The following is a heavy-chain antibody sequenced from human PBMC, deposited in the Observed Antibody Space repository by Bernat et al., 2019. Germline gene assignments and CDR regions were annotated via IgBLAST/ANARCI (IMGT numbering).Heavy chain of an antibody. CDR1: GFTVRNDD. CDR2: IAINGDT. D-gene: IGHD1-7*01. V-gene: IGHV3-13*01. J-gene: IGHJ2*01. CDR3: AIEEGTPGYWYFDL. Sequence: EVQLVEFGGGLVQPGGSLRLSCAAYGFTVRNDDMHWVRQAAGKGVEWVSGIAINGDTDYPDYVKGRFTISRENARNSLYLQMNSLRAEDTAVDYCAIEEGTPGYWYFDLWGRGTLVTVSS.